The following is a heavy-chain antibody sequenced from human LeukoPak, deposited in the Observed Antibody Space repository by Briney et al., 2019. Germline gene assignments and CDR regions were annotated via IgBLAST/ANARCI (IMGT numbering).Heavy chain of an antibody. CDR1: GGSISSYY. V-gene: IGHV4-59*01. CDR2: IYYSGST. D-gene: IGHD6-19*01. J-gene: IGHJ2*01. Sequence: SETLSLTCTVSGGSISSYYWSWIRQPPGKGLEWIGYIYYSGSTNYNPSLKSRVTISVDTSKNQFSLKLSSVTAADTAVYYCARGYSSGRRYFDLXXXGXLVTVSS. CDR3: ARGYSSGRRYFDL.